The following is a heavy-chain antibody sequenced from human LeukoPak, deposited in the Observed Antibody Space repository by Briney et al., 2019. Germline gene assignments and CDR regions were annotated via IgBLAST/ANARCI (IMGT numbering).Heavy chain of an antibody. J-gene: IGHJ4*02. Sequence: GGSLRLSCAASGFTFSSYGMHWVRQAPGKGLEWVAVISYDGSNKYYADSVKGRFTISRDNSKNTLYLQMNSLRVEDTAVYYYAKISHAVTTRGYFDYWGQGTLVTVSS. V-gene: IGHV3-30*18. CDR1: GFTFSSYG. D-gene: IGHD4-17*01. CDR3: AKISHAVTTRGYFDY. CDR2: ISYDGSNK.